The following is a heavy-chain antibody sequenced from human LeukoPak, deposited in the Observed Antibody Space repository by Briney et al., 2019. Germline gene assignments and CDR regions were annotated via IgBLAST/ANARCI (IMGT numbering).Heavy chain of an antibody. J-gene: IGHJ4*02. CDR2: ITSDSVTM. CDR1: GFTFSTYS. Sequence: GGSLRLSCAASGFTFSTYSMNWVRQPPGKGLEWVSYITSDSVTMFYADSVKGRFTISRDNSKNTLYLQMNSLRAEDTAVYYCARLYYYDSSGYYSHWGQGTLVTVSS. D-gene: IGHD3-22*01. CDR3: ARLYYYDSSGYYSH. V-gene: IGHV3-48*01.